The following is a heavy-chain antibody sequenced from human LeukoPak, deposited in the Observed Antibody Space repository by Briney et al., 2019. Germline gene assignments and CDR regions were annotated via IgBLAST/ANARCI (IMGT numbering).Heavy chain of an antibody. J-gene: IGHJ1*01. CDR2: ISGSGSNI. CDR1: GFSFSDYY. V-gene: IGHV3-11*01. CDR3: ARGDYSTSWYVQH. D-gene: IGHD6-13*01. Sequence: GGSLRLSCAASGFSFSDYYMSWIRQAPGRGLEWVSFISGSGSNIYYADSVKGRFIISRDDAKNSLDLQMSSLRAEDTAVYYCARGDYSTSWYVQHWGQGTLVTVSS.